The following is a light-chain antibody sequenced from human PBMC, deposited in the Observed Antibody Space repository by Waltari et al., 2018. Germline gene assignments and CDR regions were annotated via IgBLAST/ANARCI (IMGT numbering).Light chain of an antibody. CDR2: GAS. CDR3: QHYVSLPVT. CDR1: QSVSRA. J-gene: IGKJ1*01. V-gene: IGKV3-20*01. Sequence: EIVLTQSPGTLSLSPGERATLSCRASQSVSRALAWYQQNPGQAPRLLISGASNRATGIPDRFGGSGYGTDFSLIISRLEPEDFAVYYCQHYVSLPVTFGQGTKVEIK.